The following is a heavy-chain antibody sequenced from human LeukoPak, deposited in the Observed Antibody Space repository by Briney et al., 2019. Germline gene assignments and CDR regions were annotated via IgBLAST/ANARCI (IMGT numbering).Heavy chain of an antibody. CDR1: GYTFTSYD. Sequence: ASVKVSCKASGYTFTSYDINWVRQATGQGLEWMGWMNPNSGNTGYAQKFQGRVTMTRNTSRSTAYMELSSLRSEDTAVYYCARGLGELWLPVPTRPYGMDVWGQGTTVTVSS. CDR2: MNPNSGNT. V-gene: IGHV1-8*01. J-gene: IGHJ6*02. D-gene: IGHD5-18*01. CDR3: ARGLGELWLPVPTRPYGMDV.